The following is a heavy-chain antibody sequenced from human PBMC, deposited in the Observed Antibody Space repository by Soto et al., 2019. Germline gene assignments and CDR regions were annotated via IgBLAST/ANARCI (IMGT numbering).Heavy chain of an antibody. D-gene: IGHD5-18*01. J-gene: IGHJ6*02. Sequence: PGGSLRLSCAASGFTFSSYSMNWVRQAPGKGLEWVSSISISSSYIYYADSVKGRFTISRDNAKNSLYLQMNSLRAEDTAVYYCASLLNFRGYSYGYWELPPTLYYGMDVWGQGTTVTVSS. CDR3: ASLLNFRGYSYGYWELPPTLYYGMDV. V-gene: IGHV3-21*01. CDR1: GFTFSSYS. CDR2: ISISSSYI.